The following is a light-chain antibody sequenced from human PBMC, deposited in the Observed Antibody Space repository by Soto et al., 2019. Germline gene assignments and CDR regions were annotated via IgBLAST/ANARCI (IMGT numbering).Light chain of an antibody. Sequence: EIVMTQSPATLSVSPGERATLSCRASQSVSSNLAWYQQKPGQAPRLLIYGASTRATGIPARFSGSGSGTEFTLTISSPQSEDVAVYYCQQYNNWTPITFGQGTRLEIK. V-gene: IGKV3-15*01. CDR2: GAS. J-gene: IGKJ5*01. CDR3: QQYNNWTPIT. CDR1: QSVSSN.